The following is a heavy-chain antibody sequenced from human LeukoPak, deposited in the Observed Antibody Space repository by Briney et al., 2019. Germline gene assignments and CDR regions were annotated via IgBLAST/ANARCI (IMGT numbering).Heavy chain of an antibody. Sequence: GGSLRLSCAASGFTFSSYAMSWVRQAPGKGLEWVSSISSSSSYIYYADSVKGRFTISRDNAKNSLYLQMNSLRAEDTAVYYCARDTSSEYFQHWGQGTLVTVSS. J-gene: IGHJ1*01. CDR2: ISSSSSYI. D-gene: IGHD3-16*01. CDR3: ARDTSSEYFQH. CDR1: GFTFSSYA. V-gene: IGHV3-21*01.